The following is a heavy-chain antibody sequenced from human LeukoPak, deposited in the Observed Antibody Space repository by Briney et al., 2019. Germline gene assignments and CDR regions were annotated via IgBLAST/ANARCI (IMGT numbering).Heavy chain of an antibody. J-gene: IGHJ3*02. CDR2: ISGSGGST. CDR3: AKAAMIVVVIPDALDI. V-gene: IGHV3-23*01. CDR1: GFTFSSYA. Sequence: GGSLRLSCAASGFTFSSYAMSWVRQAPGKGLEWVSAISGSGGSTYYADSVKGRFTISRDNSKNTLYLQMNSLRAEDTAVYYCAKAAMIVVVIPDALDIWGQGTMVTVSS. D-gene: IGHD3-22*01.